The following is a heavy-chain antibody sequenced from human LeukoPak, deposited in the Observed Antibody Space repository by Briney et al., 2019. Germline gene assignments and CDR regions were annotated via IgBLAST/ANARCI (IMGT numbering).Heavy chain of an antibody. V-gene: IGHV3-15*01. J-gene: IGHJ4*02. CDR3: TTGRNYYDSSGYYYTPPFDY. CDR2: IKSKTDGGTT. CDR1: GFTFSNAW. D-gene: IGHD3-22*01. Sequence: GGSLRLSCAASGFTFSNAWMSWVRQAPGKGLEWVGRIKSKTDGGTTDYAAPVKGRFTISRDDSRNTLYLQMNSLKTEDTAVYYCTTGRNYYDSSGYYYTPPFDYWGQGTLVTVSS.